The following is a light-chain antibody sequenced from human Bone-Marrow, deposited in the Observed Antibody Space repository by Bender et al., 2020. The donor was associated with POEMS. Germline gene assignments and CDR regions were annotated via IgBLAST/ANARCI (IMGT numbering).Light chain of an antibody. CDR3: CSYAGNYTYV. Sequence: QSALTQPRSVSGSPGQSGTISCTGTSSDVGGYNYVSWYQQHPGKAPKLMIYDVSKRPSGVPDRFSSSKSGNTASLTISGLQVEDEADYYGCSYAGNYTYVFGTGTKVTVL. CDR1: SSDVGGYNY. V-gene: IGLV2-11*01. CDR2: DVS. J-gene: IGLJ1*01.